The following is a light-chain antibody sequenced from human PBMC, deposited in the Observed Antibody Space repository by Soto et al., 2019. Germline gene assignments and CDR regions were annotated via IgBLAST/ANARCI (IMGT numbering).Light chain of an antibody. V-gene: IGKV3D-15*01. J-gene: IGKJ5*01. Sequence: EIVITHSSSTLSLPPSERATAFCRASQSVGSDLGWYQQKPGQAPRLLIYGASNRATGIPDRFSGSGSGTDFTLTISSLQSEDLAVYYCQQYDNWPPYTFGQGTRLEI. CDR1: QSVGSD. CDR3: QQYDNWPPYT. CDR2: GAS.